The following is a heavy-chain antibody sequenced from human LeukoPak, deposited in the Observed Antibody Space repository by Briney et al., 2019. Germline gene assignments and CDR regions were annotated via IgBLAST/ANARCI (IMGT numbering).Heavy chain of an antibody. J-gene: IGHJ4*02. CDR1: GFAVSSNY. D-gene: IGHD3-10*01. Sequence: GGSLRLSCAASGFAVSSNYMNWVRQAPGKGLEWVSVIYSDGRTYYADSVKGRFTISRDISKNTLFLQMTSLSAEDTAVYYCAKVKGWYGEGYFDYWGQGTLVTVSS. V-gene: IGHV3-53*01. CDR3: AKVKGWYGEGYFDY. CDR2: IYSDGRT.